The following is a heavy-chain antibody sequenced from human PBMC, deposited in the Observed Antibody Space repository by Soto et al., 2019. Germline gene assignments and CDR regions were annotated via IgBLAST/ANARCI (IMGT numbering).Heavy chain of an antibody. CDR3: ARASGSNIHFDY. Sequence: EVQLVESGGGLVQPGGSPRLSCAASGLTFSSYWMHRVRQAPGKGLVWVSRINTDGSSTTYADSVKGRYTISRDNTKNTLYLQMNSLRVEDTAVYYCARASGSNIHFDYWGQGTLVTVSS. V-gene: IGHV3-74*01. J-gene: IGHJ4*02. CDR1: GLTFSSYW. D-gene: IGHD1-26*01. CDR2: INTDGSST.